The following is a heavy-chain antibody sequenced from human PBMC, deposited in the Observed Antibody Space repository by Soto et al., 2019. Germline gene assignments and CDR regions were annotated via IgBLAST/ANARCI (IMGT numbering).Heavy chain of an antibody. Sequence: EVQLVESGGGLVQHGRSLRLSCAASGFTFDDYAMHWVRQAPGKGLEWVSGISWNSGSIGYADSVKGRFTISRDNAKNSLWLQVNSLRAEDTSLYYCAKDILSFRYCSSTSFSYFDYWGQRTLVAVSA. CDR1: GFTFDDYA. J-gene: IGHJ4*02. CDR3: AKDILSFRYCSSTSFSYFDY. V-gene: IGHV3-9*01. D-gene: IGHD2-2*01. CDR2: ISWNSGSI.